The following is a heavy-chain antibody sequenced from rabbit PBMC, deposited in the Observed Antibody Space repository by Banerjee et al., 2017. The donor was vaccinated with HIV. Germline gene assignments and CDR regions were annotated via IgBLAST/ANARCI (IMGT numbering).Heavy chain of an antibody. J-gene: IGHJ4*01. D-gene: IGHD6-1*01. V-gene: IGHV1S45*01. Sequence: QEQLEESGGDLVKPEGSLTLTCTASGFSVSSSNYMCWVRQAPGKGLEWIGCIDAGTSGSTWYANWAKGRFTISKTSSTTVTLQMTSLTVADTATYFCAREDAGYAYGDFDLWGQGTLVTV. CDR3: AREDAGYAYGDFDL. CDR2: IDAGTSGST. CDR1: GFSVSSSNY.